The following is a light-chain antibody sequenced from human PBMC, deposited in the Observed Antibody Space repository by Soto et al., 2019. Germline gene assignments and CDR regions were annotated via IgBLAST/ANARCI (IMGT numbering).Light chain of an antibody. J-gene: IGLJ3*02. CDR2: DVT. CDR3: SSYAGSYILAV. V-gene: IGLV2-11*01. Sequence: QSVLAQPRSVSWSPVQSVTLSCTGTSSDVGGYYFVSWYQQYPGKAPKLIIYDVTKRTSGVPDRFSGYKSGNSASLTISGLQAEDEAAYYCSSYAGSYILAVFGGGTKLTVL. CDR1: SSDVGGYYF.